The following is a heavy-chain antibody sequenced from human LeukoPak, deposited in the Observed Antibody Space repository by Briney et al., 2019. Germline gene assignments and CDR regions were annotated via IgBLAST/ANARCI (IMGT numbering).Heavy chain of an antibody. D-gene: IGHD2-15*01. CDR2: IYSGGST. Sequence: PGGSLRLSCAASGFTVSSSYMSWVRQAPGKGLEWVSIIYSGGSTYHADSVRGRFTNSRDNAKNSLYLQMNSLRAEDTAVYYCVRDNPRCCGVVPANIDDYWGQGTLVTVSS. V-gene: IGHV3-66*01. CDR1: GFTVSSSY. J-gene: IGHJ4*02. CDR3: VRDNPRCCGVVPANIDDY.